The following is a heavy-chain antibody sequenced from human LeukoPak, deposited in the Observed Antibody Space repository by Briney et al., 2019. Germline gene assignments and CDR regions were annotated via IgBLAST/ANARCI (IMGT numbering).Heavy chain of an antibody. Sequence: GGSLRLSCAASGFTSSSYGMHWVRQAPGKGLEWVAFIRYDGSNKYYADSVKGRFTISRDNSKNTLYLQMNSLRAEDTAVYYCAKDLVMVRGVSPFDYWGQGTLVTVSS. CDR1: GFTSSSYG. V-gene: IGHV3-30*02. J-gene: IGHJ4*02. CDR3: AKDLVMVRGVSPFDY. D-gene: IGHD3-10*01. CDR2: IRYDGSNK.